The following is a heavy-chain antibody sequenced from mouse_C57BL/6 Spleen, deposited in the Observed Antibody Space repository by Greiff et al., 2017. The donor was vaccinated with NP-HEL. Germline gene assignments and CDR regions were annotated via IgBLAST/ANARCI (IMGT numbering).Heavy chain of an antibody. CDR3: AREGGYGSTFDY. J-gene: IGHJ2*01. CDR1: GYSITSGYY. V-gene: IGHV3-6*01. D-gene: IGHD1-1*01. CDR2: ISYDGSN. Sequence: VQLKESGPGLVKPSQSLSLTCSVTGYSITSGYYWNWIRQFPGNKLEWMGYISYDGSNNYNPSLKNRISITRDTSKNQFFLKLNSVTTEDTATYYCAREGGYGSTFDYWGQGTTLTVSS.